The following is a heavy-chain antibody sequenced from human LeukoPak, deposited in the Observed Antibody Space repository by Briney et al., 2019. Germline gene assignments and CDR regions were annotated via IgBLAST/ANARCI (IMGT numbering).Heavy chain of an antibody. D-gene: IGHD3-22*01. CDR2: IWYDGSNK. CDR3: ARDGSQYYYDSSGLNDI. Sequence: PGGSLRLSCAASGFTFSSYGMHWVRQAQGKGLEWVAVIWYDGSNKYYADSVKGRFTISRDNSKNTLYLQMNSLRAEDTAVYYCARDGSQYYYDSSGLNDIWGQGTMVTVSS. V-gene: IGHV3-33*01. CDR1: GFTFSSYG. J-gene: IGHJ3*02.